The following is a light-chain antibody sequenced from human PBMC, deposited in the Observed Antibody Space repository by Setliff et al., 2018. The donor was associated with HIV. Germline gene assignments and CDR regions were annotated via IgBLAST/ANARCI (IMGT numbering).Light chain of an antibody. J-gene: IGLJ1*01. CDR2: DVS. CDR3: SSYTSSSTYV. CDR1: SSDVGGYNY. V-gene: IGLV2-14*01. Sequence: QSVLTQPASVSGSPGQSITISCTGTSSDVGGYNYVSWYQQHPGKAPKLMIYDVSKRPSGVSNRFSGSKSGNTASLTISGLLAEDEADYYCSSYTSSSTYVFGSGTKV.